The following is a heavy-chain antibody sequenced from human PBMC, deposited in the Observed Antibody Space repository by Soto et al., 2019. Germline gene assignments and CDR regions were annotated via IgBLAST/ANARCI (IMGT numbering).Heavy chain of an antibody. V-gene: IGHV5-51*01. Sequence: GESLKISCKGSGYSFTSYWIGWVRQMPGKGLEWMGIIYPGDSDTRYSPSFQGQVTISADKSISTAYLQWSSLKASDTAMYYCARHKVYCSGGSCYSPRTPSSWGQGTLVTVSS. CDR1: GYSFTSYW. CDR2: IYPGDSDT. J-gene: IGHJ4*02. CDR3: ARHKVYCSGGSCYSPRTPSS. D-gene: IGHD2-15*01.